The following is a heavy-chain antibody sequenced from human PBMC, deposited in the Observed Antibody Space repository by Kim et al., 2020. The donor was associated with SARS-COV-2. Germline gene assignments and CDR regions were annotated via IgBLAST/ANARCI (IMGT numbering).Heavy chain of an antibody. D-gene: IGHD3-10*01. Sequence: KIRVTISVDTSKNQFSLKLSSVTAADTAVYYCALGGTMVRPHYYYYGMDVWGQGTTVTVSS. CDR3: ALGGTMVRPHYYYYGMDV. J-gene: IGHJ6*02. V-gene: IGHV4-59*01.